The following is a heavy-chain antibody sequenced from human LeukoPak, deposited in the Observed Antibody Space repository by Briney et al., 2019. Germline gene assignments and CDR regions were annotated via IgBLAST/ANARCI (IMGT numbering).Heavy chain of an antibody. V-gene: IGHV1-69*13. CDR3: AREVTTIFGVATDY. J-gene: IGHJ4*02. CDR1: GYTFSRYG. Sequence: SVKVSCKASGYTFSRYGINWVRQAPGQGLEWMGGIIPIFGTANYAQKFQGRVTITADESTSTAYMELSSLRSEDTAVYYCAREVTTIFGVATDYWGQGTLVTVSS. CDR2: IIPIFGTA. D-gene: IGHD3-3*01.